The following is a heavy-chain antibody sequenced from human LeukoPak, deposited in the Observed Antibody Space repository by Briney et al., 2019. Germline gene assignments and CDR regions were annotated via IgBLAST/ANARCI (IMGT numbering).Heavy chain of an antibody. Sequence: GGSLRLSCAASGFTFSSYSMNWVRQAPGKGLEWVSSISSSSSYIYYADSVKGRFTISRDNAKNSLYLQMNSLGAEDTAVYYCARVIRDGYNCCDYWGQGTLVTVSS. CDR1: GFTFSSYS. V-gene: IGHV3-21*01. CDR3: ARVIRDGYNCCDY. D-gene: IGHD5-24*01. CDR2: ISSSSSYI. J-gene: IGHJ4*02.